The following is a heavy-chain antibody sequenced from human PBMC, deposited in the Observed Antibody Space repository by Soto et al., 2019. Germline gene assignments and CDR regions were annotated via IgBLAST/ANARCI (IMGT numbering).Heavy chain of an antibody. D-gene: IGHD3-9*01. CDR3: ARWGEYYDILTGGSGEFYDF. V-gene: IGHV4-59*01. CDR1: GGSINSYY. Sequence: SETLSLTCTVSGGSINSYYWSWIRQPPGKGLECIGYISYSGSTNYNPSLKSRVTISVDTSKNQFSLRLSSVTAADTAVYYCARWGEYYDILTGGSGEFYDFWGQGTLVTVSS. CDR2: ISYSGST. J-gene: IGHJ4*02.